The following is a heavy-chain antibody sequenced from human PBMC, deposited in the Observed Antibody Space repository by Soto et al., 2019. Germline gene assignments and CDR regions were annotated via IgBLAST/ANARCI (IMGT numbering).Heavy chain of an antibody. V-gene: IGHV1-69*01. Sequence: QVQLVQSGAEVKKPGSSVKVSCKASGGTFSSYAISWVRQAPGQGLEWMGGIIPIFGTANYAQKFQGRVTITADESTSTAYMVMSSLRSEDTAVYYCARDKPRITIFGVVNKDYYYGMDVWGQGTTVTVSS. CDR1: GGTFSSYA. CDR2: IIPIFGTA. D-gene: IGHD3-3*01. J-gene: IGHJ6*02. CDR3: ARDKPRITIFGVVNKDYYYGMDV.